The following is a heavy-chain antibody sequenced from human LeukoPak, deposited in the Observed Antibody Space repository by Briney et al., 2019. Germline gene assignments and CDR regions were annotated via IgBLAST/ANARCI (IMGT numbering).Heavy chain of an antibody. V-gene: IGHV3-23*01. CDR3: AKDPKGGDFADGMDV. CDR2: ISGSGGST. Sequence: GGSLRLSCAASGFTFSSYAMSWVRQAPGKGLEWVPAISGSGGSTYYADSVKGRFTISRDNSKNTLYLQMNSLRAEDTAVYYCAKDPKGGDFADGMDVWGQGTTVTVSS. CDR1: GFTFSSYA. D-gene: IGHD1-26*01. J-gene: IGHJ6*02.